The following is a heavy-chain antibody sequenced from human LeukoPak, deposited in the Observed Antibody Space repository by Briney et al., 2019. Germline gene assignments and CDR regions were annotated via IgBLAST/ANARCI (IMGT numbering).Heavy chain of an antibody. D-gene: IGHD3-10*01. J-gene: IGHJ5*02. CDR1: GFTFSGYW. Sequence: PGGSLRLSCAASGFTFSGYWMTWVGQAPGKGLEGVANIKEDGREKNYVDSMKGRFTISRDNARKSLYLQMNSLRAEDTAVYYCARVGLGVGSGKKASGFDPWGQGTLVTVFS. V-gene: IGHV3-7*01. CDR2: IKEDGREK. CDR3: ARVGLGVGSGKKASGFDP.